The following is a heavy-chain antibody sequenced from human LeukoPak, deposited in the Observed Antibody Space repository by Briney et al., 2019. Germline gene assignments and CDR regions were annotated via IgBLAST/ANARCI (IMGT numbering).Heavy chain of an antibody. D-gene: IGHD6-19*01. V-gene: IGHV3-30*02. J-gene: IGHJ4*02. CDR1: GFTFSNYG. CDR2: IRYDGSNT. Sequence: GGSLRLSYAASGFTFSNYGMHWVRQAPEKGLEWVAFIRYDGSNTKYADSVKGRLTISRDNSKNTLYLQMNSLRAEDTAVYYCAKPRPLGSWYYFDYWGQGTLITVSS. CDR3: AKPRPLGSWYYFDY.